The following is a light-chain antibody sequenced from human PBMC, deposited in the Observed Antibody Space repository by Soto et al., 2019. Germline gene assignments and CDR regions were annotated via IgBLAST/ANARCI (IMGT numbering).Light chain of an antibody. Sequence: ALTQPRSVSGSPGHSVTISCTGTSSDVGGYSYVSWYQQHPGKAPKLIISDVSKRPSGVPDRFSGSKFGNTASLTISGLQAEDEADYYCCSYAGAFTYVFGSGTKVTVL. CDR3: CSYAGAFTYV. CDR2: DVS. V-gene: IGLV2-11*01. CDR1: SSDVGGYSY. J-gene: IGLJ1*01.